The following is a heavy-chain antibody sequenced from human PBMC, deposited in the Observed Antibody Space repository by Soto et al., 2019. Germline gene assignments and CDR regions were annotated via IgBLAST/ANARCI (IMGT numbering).Heavy chain of an antibody. Sequence: GASVKVSCKASGGTFSSYAISWVRQAPGQGLEWVGGIIPIFGTANYAQKFQGRVTITADKSTSTAYMELSSLRSEDTAVYYCARGLEVAVGNWFDPWGQGTLVTVSS. CDR3: ARGLEVAVGNWFDP. J-gene: IGHJ5*02. D-gene: IGHD6-19*01. CDR1: GGTFSSYA. CDR2: IIPIFGTA. V-gene: IGHV1-69*06.